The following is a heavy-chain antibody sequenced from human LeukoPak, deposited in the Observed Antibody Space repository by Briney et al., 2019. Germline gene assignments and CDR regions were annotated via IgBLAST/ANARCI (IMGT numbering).Heavy chain of an antibody. V-gene: IGHV1-24*01. CDR3: ATDALTHSSGWYGWFDP. CDR2: IHPEDAET. J-gene: IGHJ5*02. Sequence: ASVKVSCKVSGYTLKEISIHWVRQAPGKGLEWMGGIHPEDAETIYAQNFQGRVTMTADTSTDTAYMELSSMRSEDTAVYYCATDALTHSSGWYGWFDPWVQGTLVTVSS. CDR1: GYTLKEIS. D-gene: IGHD6-19*01.